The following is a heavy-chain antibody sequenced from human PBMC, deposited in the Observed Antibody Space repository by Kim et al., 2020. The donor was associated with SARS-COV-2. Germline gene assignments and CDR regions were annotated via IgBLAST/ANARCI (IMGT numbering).Heavy chain of an antibody. CDR3: LVINKPEY. V-gene: IGHV4-39*01. D-gene: IGHD6-6*01. CDR2: IYYSGSS. J-gene: IGHJ4*02. CDR1: GGSISSSSYS. Sequence: SETLSLTCSVSGGSISSSSYSWGWIRQPPGKGLEWVGTIYYSGSSYYNPSLKSRATISVDTSKNQFSLKLSSVTAADTAVYYCLVINKPEYWGQGTLVTVSS.